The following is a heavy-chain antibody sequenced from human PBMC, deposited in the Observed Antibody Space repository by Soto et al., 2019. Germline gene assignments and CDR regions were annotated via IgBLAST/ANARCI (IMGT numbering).Heavy chain of an antibody. CDR1: GYTFTNYA. D-gene: IGHD1-1*01. J-gene: IGHJ6*02. V-gene: IGHV1-3*01. CDR2: INAGNGNT. Sequence: QVQLVQSGAEVKKPGASVKVSCKASGYTFTNYAMHWVRQAPGQRLEWMGWINAGNGNTKYSQKFQGRRTITRDTSANTAYMELSSLRSEDTAVFYCAITNDEERPFYYYYGLDVWGQGTTVTVSS. CDR3: AITNDEERPFYYYYGLDV.